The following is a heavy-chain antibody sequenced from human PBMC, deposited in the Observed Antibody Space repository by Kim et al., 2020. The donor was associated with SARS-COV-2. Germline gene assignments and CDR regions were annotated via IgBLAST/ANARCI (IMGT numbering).Heavy chain of an antibody. Sequence: ASVKVSCKASGYTFTGYYMHWVRQAPGQGLEWMGWINPNSGGTNSAQKFQGRVTMTRDTSISTAYMELSRLRSDDTAVYYCARAGWELLGGYYFDYWGQGTLVTVSS. D-gene: IGHD1-26*01. J-gene: IGHJ4*02. CDR3: ARAGWELLGGYYFDY. CDR2: INPNSGGT. CDR1: GYTFTGYY. V-gene: IGHV1-2*02.